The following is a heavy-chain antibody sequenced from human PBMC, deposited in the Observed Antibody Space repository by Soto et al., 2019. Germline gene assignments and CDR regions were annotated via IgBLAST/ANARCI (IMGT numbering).Heavy chain of an antibody. CDR1: GFTFNKYA. CDR3: APPRSDYGDAAGGY. J-gene: IGHJ4*01. CDR2: ISGSSSTT. D-gene: IGHD4-17*01. V-gene: IGHV3-23*01. Sequence: EVQLLEYGGGLVQRGESLRLSCVASGFTFNKYAMTWVRQAPGKGLEWVSSISGSSSTTYYADSVKGRFTISRDNSKNTVYQHRNPLSTEDGALYYWAPPRSDYGDAAGGYWGKGTLVPVPS.